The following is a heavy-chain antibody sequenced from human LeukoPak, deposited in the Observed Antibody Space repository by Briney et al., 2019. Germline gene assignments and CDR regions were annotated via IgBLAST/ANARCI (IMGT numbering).Heavy chain of an antibody. J-gene: IGHJ4*02. CDR2: ISSGGSTI. V-gene: IGHV3-11*04. CDR3: AKGYYFDILSGYSSLDS. CDR1: GFTFSDYY. Sequence: PGGSLRLSCAASGFTFSDYYINWIRQAPGKGLEWVSYISSGGSTIYYADSVKGRFTISRDDSKNTLYLQMNSLRAEDTAAYYCAKGYYFDILSGYSSLDSWGQGTLVTVS. D-gene: IGHD3-9*01.